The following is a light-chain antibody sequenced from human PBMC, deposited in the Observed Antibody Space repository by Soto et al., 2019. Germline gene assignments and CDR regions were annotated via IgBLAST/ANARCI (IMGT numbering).Light chain of an antibody. J-gene: IGLJ1*01. V-gene: IGLV1-40*01. CDR2: GNS. CDR3: QSHDSSLSAYV. Sequence: QSVLRQPPSVSGAPGQRVTISCTGSSSNIGAGYDVHWYQQLPGTAPKLLIYGNSNRPSGVPDRFSGSKSGTSASLAITGLQAEDEADFYCQSHDSSLSAYVFGTGTKVTVL. CDR1: SSNIGAGYD.